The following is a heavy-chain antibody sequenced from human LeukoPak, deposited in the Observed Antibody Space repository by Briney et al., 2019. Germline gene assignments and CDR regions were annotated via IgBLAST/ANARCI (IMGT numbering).Heavy chain of an antibody. J-gene: IGHJ4*02. CDR1: GGTFSSYA. CDR3: ARDLKRGDGYAHATFDY. V-gene: IGHV1-69*13. D-gene: IGHD5-24*01. CDR2: IIPIFGTA. Sequence: ASVKVSCKASGGTFSSYAISWVRQAPGQGLEWMGGIIPIFGTANYAQKFQGRVTITADESTSTAYMELSSLRSEDTAVYYCARDLKRGDGYAHATFDYWGQGTLVTVSS.